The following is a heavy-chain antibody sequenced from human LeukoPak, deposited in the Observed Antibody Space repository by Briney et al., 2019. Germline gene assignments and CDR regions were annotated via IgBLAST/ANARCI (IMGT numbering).Heavy chain of an antibody. J-gene: IGHJ4*02. CDR2: ISSSSSYI. CDR1: GFTFSSYS. D-gene: IGHD3-22*01. Sequence: GGSLRLSRAASGFTFSSYSMNWVRQAPGKGLEWVSSISSSSSYIYYADSMKGRFTISRDNAKNSLYLQMNSLRAEDTAVYYCARDVYESSGKYWGYWGQGTLVTVSS. CDR3: ARDVYESSGKYWGY. V-gene: IGHV3-21*01.